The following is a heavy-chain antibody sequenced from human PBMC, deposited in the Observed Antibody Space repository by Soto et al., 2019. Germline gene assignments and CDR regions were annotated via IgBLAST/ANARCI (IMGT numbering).Heavy chain of an antibody. D-gene: IGHD4-17*01. V-gene: IGHV1-8*01. CDR3: VRGYGEIDY. Sequence: QVQLVQSGAEVKKPGASVKVSCKASGYTFTNYDINWVRQATGQGLEWMGWMNPKSGNTGYAQQFQGRLIMTRSTSISTDYMELSSLRSEDTAVYYCVRGYGEIDYWGQGTLVTVSS. CDR1: GYTFTNYD. CDR2: MNPKSGNT. J-gene: IGHJ4*02.